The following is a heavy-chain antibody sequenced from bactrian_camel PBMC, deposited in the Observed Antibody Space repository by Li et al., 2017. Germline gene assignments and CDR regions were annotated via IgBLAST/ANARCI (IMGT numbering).Heavy chain of an antibody. CDR3: AADMASTRACIYALDRSAYRY. Sequence: QLVESGGGSVQAGGSLRLSCAAPGYTYRYCMGWFRQAPGKEREGVASINRDGSTRYADSVKGRFTFSKDNAEYTLYLEMNSLKPEDTAMYYCAADMASTRACIYALDRSAYRYWGQGTQVTVSS. V-gene: IGHV3S55*01. CDR2: INRDGST. J-gene: IGHJ4*01. CDR1: GYTYRYC. D-gene: IGHD1*01.